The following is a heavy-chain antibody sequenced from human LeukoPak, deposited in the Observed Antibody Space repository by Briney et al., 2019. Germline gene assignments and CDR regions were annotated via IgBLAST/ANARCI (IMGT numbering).Heavy chain of an antibody. CDR1: GYTFTSYG. CDR2: ISAYNGNT. CDR3: ARYCSSTSCYTVNYYYGMDV. V-gene: IGHV1-18*01. J-gene: IGHJ6*02. D-gene: IGHD2-2*01. Sequence: ASVKVSCKASGYTFTSYGISWVRQAPGQGLEWMGWISAYNGNTNYAQKLQGRVTMTTDTSTSTAYMELKSLRSDDTAVYYCARYCSSTSCYTVNYYYGMDVWGQGTTVTVSS.